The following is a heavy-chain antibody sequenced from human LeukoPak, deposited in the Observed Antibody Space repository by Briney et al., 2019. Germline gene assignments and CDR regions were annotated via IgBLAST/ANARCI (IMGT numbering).Heavy chain of an antibody. J-gene: IGHJ4*02. D-gene: IGHD3-16*01. V-gene: IGHV4-39*07. CDR3: AREDEGAVDY. CDR1: GGSISSSSYY. CDR2: IYYSGST. Sequence: SETLSLTCTVSGGSISSSSYYWGWIRQPPGKGLEWIGSIYYSGSTYYNPSLKSRVTISVDTSKNQFSLKLSSVTAADTAVYYCAREDEGAVDYWGQGTLVTVSS.